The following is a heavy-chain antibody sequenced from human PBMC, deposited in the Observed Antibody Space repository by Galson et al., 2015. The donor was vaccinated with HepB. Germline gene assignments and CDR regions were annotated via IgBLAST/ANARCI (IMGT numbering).Heavy chain of an antibody. CDR2: IRSKANSYAT. V-gene: IGHV3-73*01. CDR1: GFTFSGSA. J-gene: IGHJ4*02. Sequence: SLRLSCAASGFTFSGSAMHWVRQASGKGLEWVGRIRSKANSYATAYAASVKGRFTISRDDSKNTAYLQMNSLKTEDTAVYYCTRISTVAGDWGQGTLVTVSS. CDR3: TRISTVAGD. D-gene: IGHD6-19*01.